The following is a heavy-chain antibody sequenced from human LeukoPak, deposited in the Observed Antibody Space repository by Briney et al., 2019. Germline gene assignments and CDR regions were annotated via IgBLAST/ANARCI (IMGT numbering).Heavy chain of an antibody. D-gene: IGHD3-22*01. CDR2: ISISGDST. J-gene: IGHJ5*01. V-gene: IGHV3-23*01. CDR3: AKDRPNYHESNGHYYRRNGDS. Sequence: GGSLRLSCAASGFTFSSYAMSWVRQAPGKGLEWVSSISISGDSTFYADSVKDRFTISRDNSKNTLYLQMSRLRADDTAVYYCAKDRPNYHESNGHYYRRNGDSWGQGTLVTVSS. CDR1: GFTFSSYA.